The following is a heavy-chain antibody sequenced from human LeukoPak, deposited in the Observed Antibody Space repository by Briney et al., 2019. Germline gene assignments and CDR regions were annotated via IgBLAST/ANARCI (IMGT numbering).Heavy chain of an antibody. CDR1: GGSISSYH. CDR3: ARVPLRFLEPFDY. Sequence: PSETLSLTCTVSGGSISSYHWSWIRQPAGKGLEWIGRIYTSGSINYNPSLKSRVTMSVDTSKNQFSLNLSSVTAADTAVYYCARVPLRFLEPFDYWGQGTLVTVSS. CDR2: IYTSGSI. D-gene: IGHD3-3*01. J-gene: IGHJ4*02. V-gene: IGHV4-4*07.